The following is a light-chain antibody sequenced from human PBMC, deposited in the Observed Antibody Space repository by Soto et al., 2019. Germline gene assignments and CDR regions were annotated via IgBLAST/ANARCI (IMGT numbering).Light chain of an antibody. V-gene: IGKV1-27*01. CDR3: QVYGRAPWT. CDR2: GSS. Sequence: IQITHSPSSLSASVFYRVTITCRASQGISNFLAWYQQKPGKVPILLIYGSSTLQSGVPSRFSGSGSETDFTLTISRLEPEDFAVYYCQVYGRAPWTFGQGTKVDI. CDR1: QGISNF. J-gene: IGKJ1*01.